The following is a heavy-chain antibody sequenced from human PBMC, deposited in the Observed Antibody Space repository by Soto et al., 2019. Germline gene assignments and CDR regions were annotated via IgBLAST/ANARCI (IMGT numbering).Heavy chain of an antibody. Sequence: EVQLVESGGGLVQPGGSLRLSCAASGLIFSDYHMDWVRQAPGKGLEWVGRIRRKANSYTTEYAASVKGRFTISRDDSKISVYLQMNSLKSEDTAVYYCAMLGGWSGGSSGMDVWGQGTTVTVSS. J-gene: IGHJ6*02. CDR3: AMLGGWSGGSSGMDV. CDR2: IRRKANSYTT. CDR1: GLIFSDYH. V-gene: IGHV3-72*01. D-gene: IGHD6-19*01.